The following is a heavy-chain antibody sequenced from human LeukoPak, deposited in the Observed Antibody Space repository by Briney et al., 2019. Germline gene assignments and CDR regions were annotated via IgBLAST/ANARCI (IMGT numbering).Heavy chain of an antibody. J-gene: IGHJ4*02. V-gene: IGHV3-23*01. CDR3: AKYRTTTAPPRNFDY. CDR2: IGSDSGGI. Sequence: GRSLRLSCAASGFTFSSYGMIWVRQAPGKGLEWVSVIGSDSGGIQYAESVKGRFTISRDNSKSTLYLQMNNVRADDTAVYFCAKYRTTTAPPRNFDYWGRGTLVSASP. D-gene: IGHD1-14*01. CDR1: GFTFSSYG.